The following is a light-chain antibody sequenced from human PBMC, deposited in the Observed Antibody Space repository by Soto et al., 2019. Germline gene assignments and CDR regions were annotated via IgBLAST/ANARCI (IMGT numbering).Light chain of an antibody. J-gene: IGKJ2*01. V-gene: IGKV3-20*01. CDR2: GSS. Sequence: EIVLTQSPGTLSLSPGERATLSCRASQSVSNNYIAWYQQKPGQAPRLLIFGSSDRATGIPDRFSGSGSGTDFTLNSSRMEPEDFAVYYCHQYGSSPPYTFGQGTNLE. CDR1: QSVSNNY. CDR3: HQYGSSPPYT.